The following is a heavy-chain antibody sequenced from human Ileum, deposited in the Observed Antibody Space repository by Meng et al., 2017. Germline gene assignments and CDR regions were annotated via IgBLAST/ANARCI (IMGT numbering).Heavy chain of an antibody. CDR1: GYNFLGYL. J-gene: IGHJ4*02. CDR3: TILEGG. V-gene: IGHV1-2*06. CDR2: INPNGGDT. D-gene: IGHD3-3*01. Sequence: ASVKVSCKASGYNFLGYLVYWVRQAPGQGLEWIGLINPNGGDTNYAHRFLGRVTVTRDTSTTTVYMEMNSLTSDDTAVYYCTILEGGWGQGTLVTVSS.